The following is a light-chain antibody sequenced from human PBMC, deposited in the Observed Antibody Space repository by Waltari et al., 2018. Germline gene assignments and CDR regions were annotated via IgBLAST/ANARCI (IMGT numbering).Light chain of an antibody. V-gene: IGLV1-44*01. CDR1: SSNIGSNA. Sequence: QPALTQPPSASGTPGQWVSVSCSGSSSNIGSNAVNWYQQLPGMAPKLLIYYDNQRPSGVPDRVSGSESGTSASLAISGLQSEDEADYICAAWDDSLSAYVFGTGTKVTVL. CDR2: YDN. CDR3: AAWDDSLSAYV. J-gene: IGLJ1*01.